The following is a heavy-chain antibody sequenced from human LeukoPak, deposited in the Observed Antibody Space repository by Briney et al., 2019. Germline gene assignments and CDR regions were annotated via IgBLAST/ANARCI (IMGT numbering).Heavy chain of an antibody. CDR3: AKGGLDSAPHGY. CDR2: IRGSGDAT. J-gene: IGHJ4*02. Sequence: GGSLRLSCAASGFTFSRHWMSWVRQAPGKGLEWVSGIRGSGDATYYADSVKGRFTVSRDNSKNAVHLQMNSLSVEDTAIYFCAKGGLDSAPHGYWGQGTLVTVSS. V-gene: IGHV3-23*01. CDR1: GFTFSRHW. D-gene: IGHD4-11*01.